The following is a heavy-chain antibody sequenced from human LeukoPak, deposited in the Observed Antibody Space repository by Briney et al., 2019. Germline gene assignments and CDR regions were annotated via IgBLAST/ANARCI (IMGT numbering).Heavy chain of an antibody. V-gene: IGHV4-34*01. Sequence: SETLSLTCAVYGGSFSGYYWSWIRQPPGKGLEWIGEINHSGSTNYNPSLKSRVTISVDTSKNQFSLKLSSVTAADTAVYYCARATPPTRFDYWGQGTLVTVSS. CDR3: ARATPPTRFDY. CDR1: GGSFSGYY. J-gene: IGHJ4*02. CDR2: INHSGST.